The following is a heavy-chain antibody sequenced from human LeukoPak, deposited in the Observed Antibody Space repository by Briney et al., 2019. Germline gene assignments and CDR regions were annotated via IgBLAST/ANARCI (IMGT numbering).Heavy chain of an antibody. D-gene: IGHD3-22*01. V-gene: IGHV3-33*06. CDR2: IWYDGSKK. J-gene: IGHJ4*02. CDR3: AKDLGMIVVQSYFDY. Sequence: GGSLRLSCVASGFTFSTYGMHWVRQAPGKGLEWMAVIWYDGSKKFYAESVKGRFTISRDDSKNTLNLQMNSLRAEDTAVYYCAKDLGMIVVQSYFDYWGQGTLVTVSS. CDR1: GFTFSTYG.